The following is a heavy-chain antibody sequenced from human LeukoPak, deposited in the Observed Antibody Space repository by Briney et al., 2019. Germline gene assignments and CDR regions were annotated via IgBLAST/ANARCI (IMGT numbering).Heavy chain of an antibody. CDR1: GGSFSGYY. V-gene: IGHV4-4*07. J-gene: IGHJ4*02. Sequence: PSETLSLTCAVYGGSFSGYYWTWIRQPAGKGLEWVGRIYTSGSTNYNPSLKSRVTISVDTSKNQFSLKLSSVTAADTAVYYCAREGLLWFGELFQKGPFDYWGQGTLVTVSS. D-gene: IGHD3-10*01. CDR3: AREGLLWFGELFQKGPFDY. CDR2: IYTSGST.